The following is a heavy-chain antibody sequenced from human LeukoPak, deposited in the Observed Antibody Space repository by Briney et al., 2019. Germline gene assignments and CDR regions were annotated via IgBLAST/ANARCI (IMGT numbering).Heavy chain of an antibody. D-gene: IGHD2-15*01. V-gene: IGHV3-30*18. CDR3: AKGVVANYYAYYGMDV. CDR1: GFIFRIYG. Sequence: GGSLRLSCSASGFIFRIYGMLWVRQAPGKGQEWVAVTSFDETYKFYSDSVKGRFSISRDNSKNPLYLQMNSLSVEDTAIYFCAKGVVANYYAYYGMDVWGQGTTVTVSS. CDR2: TSFDETYK. J-gene: IGHJ6*02.